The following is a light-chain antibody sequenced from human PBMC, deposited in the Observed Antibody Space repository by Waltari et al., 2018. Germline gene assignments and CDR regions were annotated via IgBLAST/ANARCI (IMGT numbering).Light chain of an antibody. CDR3: QAWDSSTAVV. J-gene: IGLJ2*01. CDR1: KLGDNY. Sequence: SYELTQPPSVSVSPGQTASITCPGDKLGDNYVSWYQQKPGQSPVLVIYQDSKRPSGIPERFSGSNSGNTATLTISGTQAMDEADYYCQAWDSSTAVVFGGGTKLTVL. CDR2: QDS. V-gene: IGLV3-1*01.